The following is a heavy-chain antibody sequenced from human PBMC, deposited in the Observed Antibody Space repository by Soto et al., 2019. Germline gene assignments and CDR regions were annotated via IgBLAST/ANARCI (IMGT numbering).Heavy chain of an antibody. V-gene: IGHV1-18*01. CDR3: ARAGWIQLLAKYYYYGMDV. CDR2: ISAYTGNI. CDR1: GDTFTCYG. Sequence: ASVTVSSQGSGDTFTCYGSSSLRQAPGQGSQWMGWISAYTGNINYAQKLQGRVTMTTDTSTSTAYMELRSLRSDETAVYYCARAGWIQLLAKYYYYGMDVWGQGSTVTVSS. J-gene: IGHJ6*02. D-gene: IGHD5-18*01.